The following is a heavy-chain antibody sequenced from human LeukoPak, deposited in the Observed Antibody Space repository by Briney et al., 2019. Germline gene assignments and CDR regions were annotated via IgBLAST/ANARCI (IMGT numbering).Heavy chain of an antibody. CDR1: GFTFSTYW. V-gene: IGHV3-74*01. D-gene: IGHD5-18*01. J-gene: IGHJ6*03. Sequence: GGSLRLSCAASGFTFSTYWMHWVRQAPGKGLVWVSRISHDGTSTTYADSVKGRFTISRDNAKNTLYLQMNSLRAEDTAVYYCAKANSFYYYYYMDVWGKGTTVTVSS. CDR3: AKANSFYYYYYMDV. CDR2: ISHDGTST.